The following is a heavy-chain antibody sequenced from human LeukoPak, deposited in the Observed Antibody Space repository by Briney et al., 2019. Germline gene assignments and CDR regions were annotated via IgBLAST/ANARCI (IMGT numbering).Heavy chain of an antibody. V-gene: IGHV1-18*01. CDR1: GYTFTSYG. Sequence: ASVRVSCKASGYTFTSYGISWVRQAPGQGLEWMGWISVYNGNTNYAQKFQGRVTMTRDTSISTAYMELSRLRSDDTAVYYCARGGYYDSSGYTYFDYWGQGTLVTVSS. D-gene: IGHD3-22*01. CDR3: ARGGYYDSSGYTYFDY. CDR2: ISVYNGNT. J-gene: IGHJ4*02.